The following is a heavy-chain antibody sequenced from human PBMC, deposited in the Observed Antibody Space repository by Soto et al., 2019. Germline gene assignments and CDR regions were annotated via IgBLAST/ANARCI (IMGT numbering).Heavy chain of an antibody. CDR2: ITPTLNIA. J-gene: IGHJ4*02. CDR1: GGTFSSYT. Sequence: QLQLVQPGAEVREPGSSVKVSCKASGGTFSSYTVIWVRQAPGQGLEWMGGITPTLNIAKYAEKFQGRVTITADESTSTVNMHLSSLRSEDTAVYFCARGYYSGSNPSSFDYWGQGTLVDVSS. D-gene: IGHD1-26*01. V-gene: IGHV1-69*01. CDR3: ARGYYSGSNPSSFDY.